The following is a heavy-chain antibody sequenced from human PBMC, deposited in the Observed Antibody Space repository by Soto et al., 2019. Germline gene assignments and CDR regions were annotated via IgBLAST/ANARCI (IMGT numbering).Heavy chain of an antibody. CDR2: IYYSGST. CDR1: GGSISSGGYY. J-gene: IGHJ4*02. D-gene: IGHD2-2*01. Sequence: PSETLSLTCTVSGGSISSGGYYWSWIRQHPGKGLEWIGYIYYSGSTYYNPSLKSRVTISVDTSKNQFSLKLSSVTAADTAVYYCARYCSSTSCLIFDYWGQGTLVTVSS. V-gene: IGHV4-31*03. CDR3: ARYCSSTSCLIFDY.